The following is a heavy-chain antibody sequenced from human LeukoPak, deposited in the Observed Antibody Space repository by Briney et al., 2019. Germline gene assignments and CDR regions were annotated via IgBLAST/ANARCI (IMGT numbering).Heavy chain of an antibody. CDR1: GYTVTGYY. Sequence: ASVKVSCKASGYTVTGYYMHWVRQAPGQGLEWMGWINPNSGGTNYAQKFQGRVTMTRDTSISTAYMELSRLRSDDTAVYYCARGGVAAQFYYYYMDVWGKGTTVTVSS. J-gene: IGHJ6*03. D-gene: IGHD3-10*01. CDR2: INPNSGGT. CDR3: ARGGVAAQFYYYYMDV. V-gene: IGHV1-2*02.